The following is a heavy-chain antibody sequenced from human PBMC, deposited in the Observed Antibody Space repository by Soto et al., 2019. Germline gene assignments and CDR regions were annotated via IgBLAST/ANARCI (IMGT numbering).Heavy chain of an antibody. Sequence: PGGSLRLSCAASGFTFSSYGMHWVRQAPGKGLEWVAVISYDGSNKYYADSVKGRFTISRDNSKNTLYLQMNSLRAEDTAVYYCAKDSRGSRLWFGELYSYYYYYMDVWGKGTTVTVSS. D-gene: IGHD3-10*01. CDR1: GFTFSSYG. V-gene: IGHV3-30*18. CDR3: AKDSRGSRLWFGELYSYYYYYMDV. CDR2: ISYDGSNK. J-gene: IGHJ6*03.